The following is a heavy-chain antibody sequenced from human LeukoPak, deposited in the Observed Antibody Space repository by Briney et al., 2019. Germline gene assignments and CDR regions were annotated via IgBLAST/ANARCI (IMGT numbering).Heavy chain of an antibody. Sequence: GGSLRLSCAASGFTFSSYEMNWVRQAPGKGLEWVSYISSSGSTIYYADSVKGRFTISRDNAKNSLYLQMNSLRAEDTAVYYCAREGTWRSFDIWGQGTVVTVSS. CDR2: ISSSGSTI. D-gene: IGHD5-12*01. CDR3: AREGTWRSFDI. CDR1: GFTFSSYE. V-gene: IGHV3-48*03. J-gene: IGHJ3*02.